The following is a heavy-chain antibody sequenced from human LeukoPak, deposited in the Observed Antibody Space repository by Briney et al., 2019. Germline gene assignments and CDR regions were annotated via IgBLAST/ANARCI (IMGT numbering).Heavy chain of an antibody. CDR3: ARVSIAVADPTGEPPYFDY. CDR2: INPNSGGT. CDR1: GYTFTGYY. V-gene: IGHV1-2*02. J-gene: IGHJ4*02. D-gene: IGHD6-19*01. Sequence: ASVKVSCKASGYTFTGYYMHWVRQAPGQGLEWMGWINPNSGGTNYAQKFQGRVTMTRDTSIGTAYMELSRLRSDDTAVYYCARVSIAVADPTGEPPYFDYWGQGTLVTVSS.